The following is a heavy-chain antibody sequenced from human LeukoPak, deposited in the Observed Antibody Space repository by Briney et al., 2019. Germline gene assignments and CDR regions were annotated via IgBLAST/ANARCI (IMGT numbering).Heavy chain of an antibody. CDR2: IYYSGST. D-gene: IGHD7-27*01. CDR3: ARDPNWGYDAFDI. CDR1: GGSISSYY. V-gene: IGHV4-59*01. Sequence: SSETLSLTCTVSGGSISSYYWSWIRQPPGKGLEWIGYIYYSGSTNYNPSLKSRVTISVDTSKNQFSLKLSSVTAADTAVYYCARDPNWGYDAFDIWGQGTMVTVSS. J-gene: IGHJ3*02.